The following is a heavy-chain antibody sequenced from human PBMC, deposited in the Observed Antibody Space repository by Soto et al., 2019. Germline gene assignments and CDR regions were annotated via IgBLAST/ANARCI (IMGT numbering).Heavy chain of an antibody. J-gene: IGHJ4*02. D-gene: IGHD6-13*01. CDR3: AKEQRDSSTGSELHY. CDR1: GFTFSRYG. CDR2: INSDGSDT. Sequence: GESLILSCAASGFTFSRYGMHWVRQTPGKGLVWVSHINSDGSDTTYADSVKGRFTISRDNAKNTLYLQINSLRCEDTAVYYCAKEQRDSSTGSELHYWGQGSLVTVSS. V-gene: IGHV3-74*01.